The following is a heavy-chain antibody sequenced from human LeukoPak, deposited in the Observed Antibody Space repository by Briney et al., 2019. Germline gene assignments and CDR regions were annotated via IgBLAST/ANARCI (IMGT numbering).Heavy chain of an antibody. J-gene: IGHJ4*02. CDR1: GYTFIAYY. CDR3: ARVWRGIAACPGDY. V-gene: IGHV1-2*02. Sequence: ASVKVSCKASGYTFIAYYMHWVRQAPGQGLEWMGWINPNSGGTNYAQKFQGRVTMTRDTSISTAYMELSRLRSDDTAVYYCARVWRGIAACPGDYWGQGTLVTVSS. CDR2: INPNSGGT. D-gene: IGHD6-6*01.